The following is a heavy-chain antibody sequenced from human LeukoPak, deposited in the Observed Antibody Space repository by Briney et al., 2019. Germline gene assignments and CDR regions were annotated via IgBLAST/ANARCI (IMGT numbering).Heavy chain of an antibody. CDR3: ARGGYCSGGSCYKIWRAFDI. J-gene: IGHJ3*02. CDR2: IIPIFGTA. CDR1: GYTFTSYY. Sequence: GASVKVSCKASGYTFTSYYMHWVRQAPGQGLEWMGGIIPIFGTANYAQKFQGRVTITTDESTSTAYMELSSLRSEDTAVYYCARGGYCSGGSCYKIWRAFDIWGQGTMVTVSS. D-gene: IGHD2-15*01. V-gene: IGHV1-69*05.